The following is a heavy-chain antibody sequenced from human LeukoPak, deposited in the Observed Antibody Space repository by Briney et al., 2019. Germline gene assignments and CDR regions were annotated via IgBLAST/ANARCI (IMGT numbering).Heavy chain of an antibody. Sequence: PGGSLRLSCAASKFAFSSYAMSWVRQAPGKGLEWVSYISSSSSTIYYADSVKGRFTISRDNAKNSLYLQMNSLRDEDTAVYYCARIGTYYYGSGSYYYFDYWGQGTLVTVSS. J-gene: IGHJ4*02. CDR2: ISSSSSTI. CDR3: ARIGTYYYGSGSYYYFDY. CDR1: KFAFSSYA. D-gene: IGHD3-10*01. V-gene: IGHV3-48*02.